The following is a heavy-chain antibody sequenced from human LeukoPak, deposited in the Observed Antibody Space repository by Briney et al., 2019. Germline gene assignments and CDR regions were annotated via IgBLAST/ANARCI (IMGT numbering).Heavy chain of an antibody. Sequence: GESLKISCKGSGYTFPNYWIGWVRQKPGEGLEWMGIIYPGDSNTRYSPSFQGQVTISADKSISTAYLQWSSLKASDTAMYYCARFAYGSDYFPGHYWGQGTLVTVSS. CDR3: ARFAYGSDYFPGHY. V-gene: IGHV5-51*01. J-gene: IGHJ4*02. D-gene: IGHD3-22*01. CDR1: GYTFPNYW. CDR2: IYPGDSNT.